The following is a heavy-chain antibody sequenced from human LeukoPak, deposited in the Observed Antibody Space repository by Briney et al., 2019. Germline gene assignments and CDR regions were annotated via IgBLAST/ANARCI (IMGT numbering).Heavy chain of an antibody. Sequence: GGSLSLSCAASGFTFSSYSMNWVRQAPGKGLEWVSSISSSSSYIYYADSVKGRFTISKDNAKNSLYLQMTGLRAEDTAVYYCANTVWFGAHLDYWGQGTLVTVSS. D-gene: IGHD3-10*01. CDR3: ANTVWFGAHLDY. CDR1: GFTFSSYS. J-gene: IGHJ4*02. CDR2: ISSSSSYI. V-gene: IGHV3-21*01.